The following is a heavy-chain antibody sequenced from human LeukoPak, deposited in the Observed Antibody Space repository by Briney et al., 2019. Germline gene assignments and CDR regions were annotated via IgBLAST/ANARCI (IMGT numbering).Heavy chain of an antibody. Sequence: SETLSLTCTVSGGSISSYYWSWIRQPAGKGLEWIGRIYTSGSTNYNPSLKSRVTMSVDTSKNQFSLKLSSVTAADTAVYYCARGSSSWPEDYFDYWGQGTLVTVSS. D-gene: IGHD6-13*01. CDR3: ARGSSSWPEDYFDY. CDR1: GGSISSYY. CDR2: IYTSGST. J-gene: IGHJ4*02. V-gene: IGHV4-4*07.